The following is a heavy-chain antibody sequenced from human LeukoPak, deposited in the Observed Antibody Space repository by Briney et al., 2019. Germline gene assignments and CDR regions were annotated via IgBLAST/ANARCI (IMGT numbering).Heavy chain of an antibody. CDR3: ARALRGGKYSADY. CDR1: GYTFTSYD. D-gene: IGHD2-15*01. Sequence: ASVKVSCKASGYTFTSYDINWVRQATGEGREWMGFMYPNSGNTGSTQRFQGRVTMTRDTSISTAYMELSSLRSEDTAVYYCARALRGGKYSADYWGQGTLVTVSS. V-gene: IGHV1-8*01. J-gene: IGHJ4*02. CDR2: MYPNSGNT.